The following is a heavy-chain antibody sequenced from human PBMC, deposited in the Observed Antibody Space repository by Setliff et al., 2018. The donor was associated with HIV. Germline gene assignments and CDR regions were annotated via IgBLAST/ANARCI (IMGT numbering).Heavy chain of an antibody. J-gene: IGHJ4*02. V-gene: IGHV1-69-2*01. CDR1: KYTFTDYY. D-gene: IGHD4-17*01. CDR2: VDPEDDKT. Sequence: ASVKVSCKASKYTFTDYYMHWVQQAPGKGLEWMGRVDPEDDKTIYAEKFQVRVTITADTSTDTAYMELSSLRSEDTAVYYCATVYGDSALFDYWGQGTLVTVSS. CDR3: ATVYGDSALFDY.